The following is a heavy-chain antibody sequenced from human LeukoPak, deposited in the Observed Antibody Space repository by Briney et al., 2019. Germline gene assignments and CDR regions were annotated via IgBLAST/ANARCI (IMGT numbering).Heavy chain of an antibody. CDR1: GFTFSDYE. V-gene: IGHV3-48*03. CDR3: AREGANSGRYRDAFDI. Sequence: GGSLRLSCAASGFTFSDYEMNWVRQAPGKGLEWVSYISSSGNAIHYADSVKGRFTISRDNAKNSLYLQMNSLRAEDTAVYYCAREGANSGRYRDAFDIWGQGTMVTVSS. D-gene: IGHD6-19*01. J-gene: IGHJ3*02. CDR2: ISSSGNAI.